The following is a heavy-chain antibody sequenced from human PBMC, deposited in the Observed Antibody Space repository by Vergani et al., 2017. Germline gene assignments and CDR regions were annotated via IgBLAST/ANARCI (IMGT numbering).Heavy chain of an antibody. V-gene: IGHV3-30*02. CDR1: GFTFNSYG. D-gene: IGHD5-18*01. CDR3: ARSPHGYTYGGYISQFDP. CDR2: IRSDESRR. J-gene: IGHJ5*02. Sequence: QVQLVESGGGVVQPGGSLRLSCAASGFTFNSYGMHWVRQAPGKGLDWVASIRSDESRRYYGDSMEGPFTISRDNSKNTLYLQMKSLRPEDTAVYYCARSPHGYTYGGYISQFDPWGQGTLVTVSS.